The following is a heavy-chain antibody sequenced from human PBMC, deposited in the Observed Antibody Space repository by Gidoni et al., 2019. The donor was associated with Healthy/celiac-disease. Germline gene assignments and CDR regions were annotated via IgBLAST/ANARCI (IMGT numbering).Heavy chain of an antibody. CDR1: GSTFTSYD. CDR2: MNPNSGNT. Sequence: QVQLVQSGAEVKKPGASVKVSCKASGSTFTSYDINWVRQATGQGLEWMGWMNPNSGNTGYAQKFQGRVTMTRNTSISTAYMELSSLRSEDTAVYYCARGRDDYSNYEGINWFDPWGQGTLVTVSS. J-gene: IGHJ5*02. V-gene: IGHV1-8*01. CDR3: ARGRDDYSNYEGINWFDP. D-gene: IGHD4-4*01.